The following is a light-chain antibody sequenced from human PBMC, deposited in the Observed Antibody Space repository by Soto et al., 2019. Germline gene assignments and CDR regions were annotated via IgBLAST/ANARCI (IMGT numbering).Light chain of an antibody. CDR2: GAS. V-gene: IGKV3-15*01. CDR1: QSVSSN. Sequence: EIVMTQSPATLSVSPGERATLSCRASQSVSSNLAWYQQKPGQAPRLLIYGASTRATGIPARFSGSGSGTEFTLTIRCLQSEDVAVYYCKQYNYWHVPFVQGTMV. CDR3: KQYNYWHVP. J-gene: IGKJ1*01.